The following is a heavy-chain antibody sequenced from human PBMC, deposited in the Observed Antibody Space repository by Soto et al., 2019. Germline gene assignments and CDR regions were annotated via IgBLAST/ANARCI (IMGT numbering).Heavy chain of an antibody. CDR1: GFTFSSYA. D-gene: IGHD1-7*01. Sequence: EVQLLESGGGSVQPGGSLRLSCAASGFTFSSYAMHWVRRPPAKGLEWVSSISGSGGTAYYADSVKGRFSISRDSLVNTLYLQRTSLGAGATAVNYCAKAREQTWNSNTWGKETLVTV. J-gene: IGHJ5*02. CDR3: AKAREQTWNSNT. V-gene: IGHV3-23*01. CDR2: ISGSGGTA.